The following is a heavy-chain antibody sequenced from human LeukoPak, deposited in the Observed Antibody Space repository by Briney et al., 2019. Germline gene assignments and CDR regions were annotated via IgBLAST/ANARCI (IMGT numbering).Heavy chain of an antibody. J-gene: IGHJ6*03. Sequence: PGGSLRLSCAASGFTFSTYWMSWVRQAPGKGLEWVANIKQDVSEKYYVDSVKGRFTISRDNAKNSLYLQMNSRRAEDTAVYYCARVQRKYRLPRLNDYDYMDVWGKGTTVTISS. CDR2: IKQDVSEK. CDR1: GFTFSTYW. CDR3: ARVQRKYRLPRLNDYDYMDV. D-gene: IGHD2-2*01. V-gene: IGHV3-7*01.